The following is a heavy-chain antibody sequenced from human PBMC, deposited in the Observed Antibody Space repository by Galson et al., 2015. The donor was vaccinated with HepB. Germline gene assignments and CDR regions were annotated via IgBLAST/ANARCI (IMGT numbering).Heavy chain of an antibody. V-gene: IGHV3-7*01. J-gene: IGHJ4*02. CDR2: TQEDGSEK. Sequence: SLRLSCAASGFMFSGYWMTWVRQVPGKGLEWVANTQEDGSEKSYVDSVKGRFTISRDNAKNSLYLQMNSLRVEDTALYYCARGYAPDYWGQGTLVTVSS. CDR1: GFMFSGYW. CDR3: ARGYAPDY. D-gene: IGHD1-1*01.